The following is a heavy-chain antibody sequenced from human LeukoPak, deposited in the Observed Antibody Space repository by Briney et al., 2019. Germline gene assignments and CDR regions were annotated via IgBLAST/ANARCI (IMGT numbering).Heavy chain of an antibody. CDR3: ARPSITMVRGGAYDI. Sequence: SETLSLTCTVSGGSISSGGYYWSWIRQHPGKGLEWIGYIYYSGSTYYNPSLRSRATISVDTSKNQFSLKLSSVTAADTAVYYCARPSITMVRGGAYDIWGQGTMVTVSS. CDR2: IYYSGST. V-gene: IGHV4-31*03. CDR1: GGSISSGGYY. J-gene: IGHJ3*02. D-gene: IGHD3-10*01.